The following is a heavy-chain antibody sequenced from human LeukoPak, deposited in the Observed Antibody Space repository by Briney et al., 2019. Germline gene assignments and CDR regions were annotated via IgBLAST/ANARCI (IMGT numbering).Heavy chain of an antibody. Sequence: PGGSLRLSCVASRFTFNTYAMSWVRQAPGKGLEWVSAISGSGGSTYYADSVKGRFTISRDNSKNTLYLQMNSLRAEDTAVYYCAITNGDYVLGRWFDPWGQGTLVTVSS. J-gene: IGHJ5*02. CDR2: ISGSGGST. CDR3: AITNGDYVLGRWFDP. CDR1: RFTFNTYA. V-gene: IGHV3-23*01. D-gene: IGHD4-17*01.